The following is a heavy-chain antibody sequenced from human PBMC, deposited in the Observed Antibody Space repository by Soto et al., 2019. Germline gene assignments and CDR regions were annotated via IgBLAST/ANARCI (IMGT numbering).Heavy chain of an antibody. V-gene: IGHV3-23*01. J-gene: IGHJ1*01. Sequence: EVQLLQSGGGLAQPGTSLRLSCAASGFTFKYYAMTWVRQAPGKGLEWVSTIRGSGDKTDYADSVKGSFRVSRDNSKDTLYLQMDSLRADDTALYYCAREAKWYGGQYFQDWGQGTLVTVSS. D-gene: IGHD2-8*01. CDR2: IRGSGDKT. CDR3: AREAKWYGGQYFQD. CDR1: GFTFKYYA.